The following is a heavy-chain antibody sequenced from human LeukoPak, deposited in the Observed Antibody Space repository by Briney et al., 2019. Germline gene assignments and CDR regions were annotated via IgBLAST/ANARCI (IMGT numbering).Heavy chain of an antibody. D-gene: IGHD3-3*01. CDR1: GFAFDSHA. CDR2: ITGKGSQT. Sequence: GESLRLSCAASGFAFDSHAMNWVRQAPGKGLEWVSSITGKGSQTYYADSVKGRFTISRDNAKNSLYLQMNSLRAEDTAVYYCARDQHDFWSGYYYGDYYYGMDVWGQGTTVTVSS. J-gene: IGHJ6*02. CDR3: ARDQHDFWSGYYYGDYYYGMDV. V-gene: IGHV3-21*01.